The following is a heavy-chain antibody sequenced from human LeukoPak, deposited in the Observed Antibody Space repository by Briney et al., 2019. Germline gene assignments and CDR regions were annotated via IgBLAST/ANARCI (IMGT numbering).Heavy chain of an antibody. CDR1: GGSFSGYY. D-gene: IGHD1-26*01. CDR2: SNDSGGT. CDR3: ARLSVIVGSTLEYYYYYMDV. Sequence: SETLSLTCTVYGGSFSGYYWSWIRQPPGKRLEWVGESNDSGGTNYNPSLKSRVTISADKSKNQVSLKLTSVTAADTAVYYCARLSVIVGSTLEYYYYYMDVWGQGTTVTVSS. J-gene: IGHJ6*03. V-gene: IGHV4-34*01.